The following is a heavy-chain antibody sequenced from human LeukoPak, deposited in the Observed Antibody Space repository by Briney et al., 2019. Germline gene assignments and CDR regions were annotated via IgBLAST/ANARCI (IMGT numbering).Heavy chain of an antibody. Sequence: GEFLKISCKGSGYSFTKYWIGWARQMPGKSLEWMGIIYPGDSETRYSPSFQGQVTISADRSISTAYLQWSSLKASDTAIYYCARLTSGRPLDYWGQGTQVTVSS. CDR3: ARLTSGRPLDY. J-gene: IGHJ4*02. D-gene: IGHD6-19*01. V-gene: IGHV5-51*01. CDR1: GYSFTKYW. CDR2: IYPGDSET.